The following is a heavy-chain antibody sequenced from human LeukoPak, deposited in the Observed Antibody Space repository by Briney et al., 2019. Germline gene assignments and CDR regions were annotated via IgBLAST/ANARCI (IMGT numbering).Heavy chain of an antibody. D-gene: IGHD6-13*01. CDR2: ISWNSGNM. V-gene: IGHV3-9*01. Sequence: GRSLRLSCAPSGFMFNDYALHWVRQAPGKGLEWVSSISWNSGNMYYVDSVKSRFTISRDNAKNPLSLQMNSLKPEDTALYYCAKGPGLGAGKRYLDLWGRGTLVIVSS. CDR1: GFMFNDYA. J-gene: IGHJ2*01. CDR3: AKGPGLGAGKRYLDL.